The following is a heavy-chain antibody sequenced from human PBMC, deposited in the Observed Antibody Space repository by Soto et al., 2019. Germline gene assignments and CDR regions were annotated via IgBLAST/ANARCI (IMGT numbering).Heavy chain of an antibody. Sequence: QVQLVQSGAEVKKPGASVKVSCKASGYTFTSYGISWVRQAPGQGLEWMGWISAYNGNTNYAQKLQGRVTMTTDTATSTAYMELRSLRSDDTAVYYCARSITMVRGVSIPQVPGYWGQGTLVTVSS. CDR1: GYTFTSYG. D-gene: IGHD3-10*01. V-gene: IGHV1-18*01. CDR2: ISAYNGNT. J-gene: IGHJ4*02. CDR3: ARSITMVRGVSIPQVPGY.